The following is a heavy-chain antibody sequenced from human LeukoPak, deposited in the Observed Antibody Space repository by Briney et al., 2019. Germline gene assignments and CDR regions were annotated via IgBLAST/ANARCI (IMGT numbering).Heavy chain of an antibody. D-gene: IGHD6-19*01. CDR3: AKSAPGYSSGWYGDDY. Sequence: PGGSLRLSCAASGFTFSSYAMSWVRQAPGKGLEWVSAISGSGGSTYYADSVKGRFTISRDNSKNTLYLQMNSLRAEDTAVYYCAKSAPGYSSGWYGDDYWGQGTLVTVSS. CDR2: ISGSGGST. J-gene: IGHJ4*02. V-gene: IGHV3-23*01. CDR1: GFTFSSYA.